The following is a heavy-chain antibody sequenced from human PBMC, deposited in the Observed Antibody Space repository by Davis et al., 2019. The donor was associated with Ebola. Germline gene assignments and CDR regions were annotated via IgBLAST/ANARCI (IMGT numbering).Heavy chain of an antibody. CDR3: ARDAFSLSRYDTEDH. CDR2: ISGSATST. J-gene: IGHJ4*02. Sequence: GGSLRLSCAASGFTFSNAWMNWVRQAPGKGLEWVLYISGSATSTFYADSVKGRFTISRDNARDSLYLQMDSLRVEDTAIYYCARDAFSLSRYDTEDHWGQGTLVTVPS. CDR1: GFTFSNAW. D-gene: IGHD3-9*01. V-gene: IGHV3-48*04.